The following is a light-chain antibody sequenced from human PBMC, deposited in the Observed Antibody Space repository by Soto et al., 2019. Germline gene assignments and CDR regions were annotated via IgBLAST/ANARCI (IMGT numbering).Light chain of an antibody. J-gene: IGKJ1*01. Sequence: EIQLTQSPSALSASVGDRATVSCRASQRIXSYLNWYQQKPGQAPKSLXYGASTFPIGIPSRLSGSGSGTDFTRTISNRQSADCEIYYWQQCYSRTWTFGQGTKVDI. CDR1: QRIXSY. V-gene: IGKV1-39*01. CDR3: QQCYSRTWT. CDR2: GAS.